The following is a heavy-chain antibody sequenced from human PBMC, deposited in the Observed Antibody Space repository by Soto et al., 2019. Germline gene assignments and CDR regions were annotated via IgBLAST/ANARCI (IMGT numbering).Heavy chain of an antibody. CDR2: IYWNDDK. Sequence: QITLKESGPTLVKPTQTLTLTCTFSGLSFSTSEVGVGWIRQPPGKALEWLALIYWNDDKRYSPSLKIRLTITKDTSKSQVVLTMTNMDPVDTATYYCVSGSFPNWFDPWGQGTLVTVSS. J-gene: IGHJ5*02. CDR1: GLSFSTSEVG. CDR3: VSGSFPNWFDP. D-gene: IGHD3-10*01. V-gene: IGHV2-5*01.